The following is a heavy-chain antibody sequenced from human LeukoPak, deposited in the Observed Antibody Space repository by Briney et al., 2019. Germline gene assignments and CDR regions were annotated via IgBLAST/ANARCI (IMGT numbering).Heavy chain of an antibody. J-gene: IGHJ3*02. V-gene: IGHV3-48*04. D-gene: IGHD3-10*01. Sequence: GGSLRLSCAASGFTFSSYSMNWVRQAPGKGLEWVSYISSSGSTIYYADSVKGRFTISRDNAKNSLYLQMNSLRAEDTAVYYCARDTTVRGDDAFDIWGQGTMVTVSS. CDR2: ISSSGSTI. CDR3: ARDTTVRGDDAFDI. CDR1: GFTFSSYS.